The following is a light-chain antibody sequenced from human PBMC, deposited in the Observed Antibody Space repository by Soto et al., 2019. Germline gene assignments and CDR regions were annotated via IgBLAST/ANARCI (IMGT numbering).Light chain of an antibody. V-gene: IGLV2-8*01. Sequence: QSVLTQPPSASGSPGQSVTISCTGTSSDVGGYNYVSWYQQHPGKAPKLMIYEVSKRPSGVPDRFSGSKSDNTASLTVSGLQPEDESTYYCASFTTNTALVFGGGTKLTVL. J-gene: IGLJ2*01. CDR2: EVS. CDR3: ASFTTNTALV. CDR1: SSDVGGYNY.